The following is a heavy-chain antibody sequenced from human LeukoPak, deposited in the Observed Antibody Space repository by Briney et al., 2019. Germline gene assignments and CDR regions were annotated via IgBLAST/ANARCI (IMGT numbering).Heavy chain of an antibody. CDR2: IKSKTDGGTT. Sequence: PGGSLRLSCAASGFTFSNTWMSWVRQAPGKGLEWVGRIKSKTDGGTTDYAAPVKGRFTFSRDDSKDTLYLQMNSLRTEDTAVYYCSTAGFGSSWYPPRIDCWGQGTLVTVSS. J-gene: IGHJ4*02. V-gene: IGHV3-15*01. D-gene: IGHD6-13*01. CDR1: GFTFSNTW. CDR3: STAGFGSSWYPPRIDC.